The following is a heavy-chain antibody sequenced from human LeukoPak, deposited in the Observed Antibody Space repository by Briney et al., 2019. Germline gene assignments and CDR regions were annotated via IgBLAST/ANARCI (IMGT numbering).Heavy chain of an antibody. CDR2: ISYDGSNK. CDR1: GFTFSGYA. D-gene: IGHD3-10*01. CDR3: ARDGSMVRGVIITDYGMDV. Sequence: PGRSLRLSCAASGFTFSGYAMHWVRQAPGKGLEWVAVISYDGSNKYYADSVKGRFTISRDNSKNTLYLQMNSLRAEDTAVYYCARDGSMVRGVIITDYGMDVWGKGTTVTVSS. V-gene: IGHV3-30*04. J-gene: IGHJ6*04.